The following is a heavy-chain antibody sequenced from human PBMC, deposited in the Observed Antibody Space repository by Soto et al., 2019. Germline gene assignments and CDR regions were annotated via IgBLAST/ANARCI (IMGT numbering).Heavy chain of an antibody. D-gene: IGHD6-13*01. Sequence: QVQLVQSGAEVKKPGASVKVSCKASGYTFTSYGISWVRQAPGQGLEWMGWISAYNGNTNYTQKLQGRVTMTTDTSNNTAYMELRSLRSDDTAVYYCARDILLYRRSWSCAYFDYWGQGTLVTVSS. J-gene: IGHJ4*02. CDR2: ISAYNGNT. CDR1: GYTFTSYG. CDR3: ARDILLYRRSWSCAYFDY. V-gene: IGHV1-18*01.